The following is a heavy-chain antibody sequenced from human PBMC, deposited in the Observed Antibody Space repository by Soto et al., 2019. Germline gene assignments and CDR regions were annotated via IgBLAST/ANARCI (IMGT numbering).Heavy chain of an antibody. CDR2: ISSSSSYT. Sequence: PGGSLRLSCAASGFTFSDYYMSWIRQAPGKGLEWVSYISSSSSYTNYADSVKGRFTISRDNAKNSLYLQMNSLRAEDTAVYYCARVVAVAATPDYFDYWGQGTLVTVSS. V-gene: IGHV3-11*06. CDR1: GFTFSDYY. J-gene: IGHJ4*02. CDR3: ARVVAVAATPDYFDY. D-gene: IGHD6-19*01.